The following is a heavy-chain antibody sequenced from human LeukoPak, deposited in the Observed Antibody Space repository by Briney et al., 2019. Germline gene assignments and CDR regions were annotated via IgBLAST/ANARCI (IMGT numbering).Heavy chain of an antibody. J-gene: IGHJ5*02. CDR1: GIRFTTHW. CDR2: IRQDGGEK. CDR3: ASAYASYDFWSGYENFHL. D-gene: IGHD3-3*01. V-gene: IGHV3-7*01. Sequence: GGSLRLSCAASGIRFTTHWMNWVRQAPGKGLEWVASIRQDGGEKKYVDSVKGRFTISRDLAQNSLFLQMNSLRAEDTAVYYCASAYASYDFWSGYENFHLWGQGTLVTVSS.